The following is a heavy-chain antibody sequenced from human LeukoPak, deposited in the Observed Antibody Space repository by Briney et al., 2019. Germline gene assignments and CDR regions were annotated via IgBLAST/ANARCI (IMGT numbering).Heavy chain of an antibody. CDR3: ARIIVPTERLWFGELYEYYFDY. Sequence: GESLKISCKGSGYIFTSYWIGWVRQLPGKGLEWMGIIYPGDSDTRYSPSFQGQVTISADKSISTAYLQWSSLKASDTAMYYCARIIVPTERLWFGELYEYYFDYWGQGTLVTVSS. D-gene: IGHD3-10*01. V-gene: IGHV5-51*01. J-gene: IGHJ4*02. CDR2: IYPGDSDT. CDR1: GYIFTSYW.